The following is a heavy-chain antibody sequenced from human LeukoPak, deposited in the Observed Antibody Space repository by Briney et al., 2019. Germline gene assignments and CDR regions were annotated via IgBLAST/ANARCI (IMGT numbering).Heavy chain of an antibody. CDR2: ISGSGGST. Sequence: PGGSLRLSCAASGFTFSSYAMSWVRQAPGKGLEWVSAISGSGGSTYYADSVKGRFTISRDNSKNTLYLQMNSLRAEDTAVYYCARFPVVVSDAFDIWGQGTMVTVSS. CDR1: GFTFSSYA. V-gene: IGHV3-23*01. CDR3: ARFPVVVSDAFDI. D-gene: IGHD2-15*01. J-gene: IGHJ3*02.